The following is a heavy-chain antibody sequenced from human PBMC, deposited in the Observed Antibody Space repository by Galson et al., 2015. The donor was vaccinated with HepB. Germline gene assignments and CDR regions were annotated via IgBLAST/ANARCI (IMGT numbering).Heavy chain of an antibody. CDR2: ISTNSGKT. Sequence: SVKVSCKASGYTFTSNGLSWVRQAPGKGLEWMERISTNSGKTNYAQKFQGRVTLTTDTSTTTAYMELRSLRSDDTAVYYCARDRLHSLDYWGQGTLVAVSS. CDR3: ARDRLHSLDY. CDR1: GYTFTSNG. V-gene: IGHV1-18*04. D-gene: IGHD2-15*01. J-gene: IGHJ4*02.